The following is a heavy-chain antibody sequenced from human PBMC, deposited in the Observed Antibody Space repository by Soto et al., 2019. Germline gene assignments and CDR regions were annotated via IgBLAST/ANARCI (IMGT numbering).Heavy chain of an antibody. CDR1: GFTFSSYA. CDR2: ITASGGRT. D-gene: IGHD4-17*01. CDR3: AKDTRYADYVRWFDS. J-gene: IGHJ5*01. Sequence: EVHLLESGGGLVQPGGSLRLSCTASGFTFSSYAMTWVRQAPGRGLEGVSGITASGGRTFYADSVKGRFTISRDNSRSTLSPQMNSLRAEDTAVYYCAKDTRYADYVRWFDSWGQGTLVTVSS. V-gene: IGHV3-23*01.